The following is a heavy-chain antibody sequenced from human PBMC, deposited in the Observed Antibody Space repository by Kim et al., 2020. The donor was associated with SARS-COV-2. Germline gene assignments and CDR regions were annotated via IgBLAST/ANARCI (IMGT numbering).Heavy chain of an antibody. Sequence: GGSLRLSCAASGFTFSSYSMNWVRQAPGKGLEWVSYISSSSTIYYADSVKGRFTISRDNAKNSLYLQMNSLRDEDTAVYYCARERIAAARSESYYYYGMDVWGQGTTVTVSS. CDR1: GFTFSSYS. CDR3: ARERIAAARSESYYYYGMDV. CDR2: ISSSSTI. J-gene: IGHJ6*02. D-gene: IGHD6-13*01. V-gene: IGHV3-48*02.